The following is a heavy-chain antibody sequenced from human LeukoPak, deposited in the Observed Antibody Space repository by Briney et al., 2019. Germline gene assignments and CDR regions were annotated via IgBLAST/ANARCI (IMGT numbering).Heavy chain of an antibody. CDR1: GFPFSKYW. CDR2: INTDGTVT. J-gene: IGHJ4*02. V-gene: IGHV3-74*01. CDR3: ATKQWLAPPPDS. D-gene: IGHD6-19*01. Sequence: GGSLRLSCAASGFPFSKYWMLWVRQAPGKGLESVSRINTDGTVTTYADSVKGRFTVSRDNADNTMFLHMNSVRDEDTAVYYCATKQWLAPPPDSWGQGTPVTVSS.